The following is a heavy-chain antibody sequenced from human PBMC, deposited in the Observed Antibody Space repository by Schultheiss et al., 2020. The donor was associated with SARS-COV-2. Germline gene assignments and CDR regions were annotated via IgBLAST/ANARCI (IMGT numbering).Heavy chain of an antibody. CDR1: GGSISSYY. V-gene: IGHV4-59*12. D-gene: IGHD6-19*01. Sequence: SETLSLTCAVYGGSISSYYWSWIRQPPGKGLEWIGYIYYSGSTNYNPSLKSLVTISVDTSKNQFSLKLSSVTAADTAVYYCARTGGGGWYGLTRGDFDYWGQGTLVTVSS. J-gene: IGHJ4*02. CDR3: ARTGGGGWYGLTRGDFDY. CDR2: IYYSGST.